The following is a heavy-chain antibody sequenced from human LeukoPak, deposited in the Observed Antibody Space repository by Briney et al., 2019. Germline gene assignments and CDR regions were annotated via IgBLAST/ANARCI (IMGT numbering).Heavy chain of an antibody. D-gene: IGHD3-22*01. Sequence: GGSLRLSCAASGFTVSSNYMNWVRQAPGKGLEWVSSISSSSYIYYADSVKGRFTISRDNAKNSLYLQMNSLRAEDTAVYYCARDITMIVVANDAFDIWGQGTMVTVSS. V-gene: IGHV3-69-1*01. CDR1: GFTVSSNY. CDR3: ARDITMIVVANDAFDI. CDR2: ISSSSYI. J-gene: IGHJ3*02.